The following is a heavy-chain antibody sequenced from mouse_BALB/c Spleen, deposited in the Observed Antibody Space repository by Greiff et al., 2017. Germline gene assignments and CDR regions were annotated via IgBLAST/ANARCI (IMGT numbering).Heavy chain of an antibody. D-gene: IGHD2-1*01. CDR2: ILPGSGST. J-gene: IGHJ4*01. Sequence: VQLQQSGAELMKPGASVKISCKATGYTFSSYWIEWVKQRPGHGLEWIGEILPGSGSTNYNEKFKGKATFTADTSSNTAYMQLSSLTSEDSAVYYCARGDGNYGYAMDYWGQGTSVTVSS. V-gene: IGHV1-9*01. CDR1: GYTFSSYW. CDR3: ARGDGNYGYAMDY.